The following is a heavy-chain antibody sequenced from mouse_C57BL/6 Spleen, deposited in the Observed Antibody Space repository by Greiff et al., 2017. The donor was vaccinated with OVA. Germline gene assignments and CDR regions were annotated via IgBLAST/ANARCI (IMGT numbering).Heavy chain of an antibody. J-gene: IGHJ3*01. V-gene: IGHV1-15*01. CDR2: IDPEPGGT. D-gene: IGHD1-1*02. CDR1: GYTFTDYE. Sequence: QVQLQQSGAELVRPGASVTLSCKASGYTFTDYEMHWVKQTPVHGLEWIGAIDPEPGGTAYNQKFKGKAILTADKSSITAYMELRSLTSEYSAVYYCTREETGAWFAYWGQGTLVTVSA. CDR3: TREETGAWFAY.